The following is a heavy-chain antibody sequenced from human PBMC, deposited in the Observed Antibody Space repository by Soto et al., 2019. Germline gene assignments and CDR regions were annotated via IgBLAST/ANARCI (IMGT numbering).Heavy chain of an antibody. CDR3: AKEKISTSCCNWFDP. D-gene: IGHD2-2*01. Sequence: PGESLKISCKGFGYNFPNYWIGWVRQMPGKGLEWMGTIYPEDSDTRYSPSFRGQVTISADKSINTAYLQMNSLRAEDTAVYYCAKEKISTSCCNWFDPWGQGTLVTVSS. J-gene: IGHJ5*02. V-gene: IGHV5-51*01. CDR2: IYPEDSDT. CDR1: GYNFPNYW.